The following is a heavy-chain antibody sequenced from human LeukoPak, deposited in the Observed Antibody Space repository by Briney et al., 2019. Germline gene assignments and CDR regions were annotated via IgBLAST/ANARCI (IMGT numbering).Heavy chain of an antibody. J-gene: IGHJ4*02. V-gene: IGHV3-30*18. D-gene: IGHD2-15*01. CDR1: GFTFSSYG. CDR3: AKAGSNIVVVVAATPDY. CDR2: ISYDGSNK. Sequence: GRSLRLSCAASGFTFSSYGMHWVRQAPGKGLEWVAVISYDGSNKYYADSVKGRFTISRDNSKNTLYLQMNSLRAEDTAVYYCAKAGSNIVVVVAATPDYWGQGTLVTVSS.